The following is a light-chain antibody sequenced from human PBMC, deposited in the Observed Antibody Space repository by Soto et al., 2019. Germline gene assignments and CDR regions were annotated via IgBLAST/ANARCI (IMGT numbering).Light chain of an antibody. CDR1: QGIGRY. CDR3: QELNSYPRT. CDR2: AAS. J-gene: IGKJ2*01. V-gene: IGKV1-9*01. Sequence: DIQLTQSPSFLSASVGDRVTITCRASQGIGRYLAWLQQKPGKAPQVLIFAASTLERGVPSRFSGSASGTEFSLTISSVQPEDFATYYCQELNSYPRTFGQGTQLEIK.